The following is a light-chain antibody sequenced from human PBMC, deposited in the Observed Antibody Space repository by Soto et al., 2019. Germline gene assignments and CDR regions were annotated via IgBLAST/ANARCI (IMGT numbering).Light chain of an antibody. J-gene: IGLJ2*01. CDR3: QSYDSSLV. CDR1: SSNIGAGYD. CDR2: GNS. V-gene: IGLV1-40*01. Sequence: QSVLTQPPSVSGAPGQRVTISCTGSSSNIGAGYDVHWYQQLPGTAPKLLIYGNSNRPSGLPDRFSGSKSGTSASLAITGLQDEDEADYYCQSYDSSLVFGGGTKVTVL.